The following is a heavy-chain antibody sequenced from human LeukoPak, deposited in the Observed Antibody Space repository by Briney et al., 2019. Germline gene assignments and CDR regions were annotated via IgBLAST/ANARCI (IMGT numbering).Heavy chain of an antibody. V-gene: IGHV4-34*01. CDR2: INHSGST. D-gene: IGHD6-13*01. J-gene: IGHJ4*02. CDR1: GGSFSGCY. CDR3: ARRVGIAAPFDY. Sequence: SETLSLTCAVYGGSFSGCYWSWIRQPPGKGLEWIGEINHSGSTNYNPSLKSRVTISVDTSKNQFSLKLSSVTAADTAVYYCARRVGIAAPFDYWGQGTLVTVSS.